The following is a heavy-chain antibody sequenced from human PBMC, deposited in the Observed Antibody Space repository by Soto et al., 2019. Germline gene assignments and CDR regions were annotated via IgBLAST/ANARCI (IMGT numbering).Heavy chain of an antibody. J-gene: IGHJ3*02. CDR2: IYSGGNT. D-gene: IGHD5-12*01. CDR1: GFTVSSNY. V-gene: IGHV3-66*01. Sequence: GGSLRLSCAASGFTVSSNYMSWVRQAPGKGLEWVSVIYSGGNTYYADSVEGRFTISRDNSKNTLYLQMNSLRAEDTAVYYCARVREGYSGHDTAFDIWGQGTMVTVSS. CDR3: ARVREGYSGHDTAFDI.